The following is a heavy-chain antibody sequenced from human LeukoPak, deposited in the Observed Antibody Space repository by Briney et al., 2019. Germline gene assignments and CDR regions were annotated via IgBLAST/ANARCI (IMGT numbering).Heavy chain of an antibody. D-gene: IGHD3-9*01. V-gene: IGHV3-21*06. J-gene: IGHJ4*02. CDR1: GLTFSTYT. CDR3: ASHYDIDY. CDR2: ISSGSSYI. Sequence: PGGSLRLSCAASGLTFSTYTMNWVRQAPGKGLGWVSSISSGSSYIYYADSMKGRFTFSRDNAKNSLYLQMNSLKAEDTAVYFCASHYDIDYWGQGTLVTVSS.